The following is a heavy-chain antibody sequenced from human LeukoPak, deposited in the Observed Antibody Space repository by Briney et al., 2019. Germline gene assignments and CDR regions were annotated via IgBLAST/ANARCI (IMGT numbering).Heavy chain of an antibody. CDR2: SYTSGST. J-gene: IGHJ6*03. V-gene: IGHV4-61*02. CDR1: GGSISSGSYY. D-gene: IGHD1-26*01. CDR3: ARGYSGSYYHYYNYMDV. Sequence: SETLSLTCTASGGSISSGSYYWSWIRQPAGKGLEWIGRSYTSGSTNYNPSLKSRVTISVDTSKNQFSLKLSSVTAADTAVYYCARGYSGSYYHYYNYMDVWGKGTTVTVSS.